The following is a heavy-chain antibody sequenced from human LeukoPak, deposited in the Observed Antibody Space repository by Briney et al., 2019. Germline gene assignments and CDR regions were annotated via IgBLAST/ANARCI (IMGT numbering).Heavy chain of an antibody. CDR2: IYHTGTT. D-gene: IGHD3-10*01. CDR3: ARWYGSGSYHTNYYYYGIDV. CDR1: GGSITNVYW. Sequence: SGALSLTCAVSGGSITNVYWWSWVRQPPGKGLEWIGEIYHTGTTNYNPSLKSRVTISVDKSKNQLSIKLNSVTAADTAVYYCARWYGSGSYHTNYYYYGIDVWGKGTTVTDSS. V-gene: IGHV4-4*02. J-gene: IGHJ6*04.